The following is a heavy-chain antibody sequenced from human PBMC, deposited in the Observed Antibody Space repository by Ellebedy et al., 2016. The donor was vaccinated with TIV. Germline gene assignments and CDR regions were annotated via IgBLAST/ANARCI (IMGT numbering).Heavy chain of an antibody. J-gene: IGHJ3*02. V-gene: IGHV3-11*06. CDR3: ASGAYDI. Sequence: SVKGRFIISRDNAKISLYLQMNSLTAEDTAVYYCASGAYDIWGQGTKVTVSS.